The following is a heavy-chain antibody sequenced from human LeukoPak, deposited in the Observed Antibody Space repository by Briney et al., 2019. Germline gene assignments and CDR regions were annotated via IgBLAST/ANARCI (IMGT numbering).Heavy chain of an antibody. D-gene: IGHD3-10*01. CDR1: GFTFSSYG. CDR3: AKARAMLLWFGNDAFDI. Sequence: PGGSLRLSCAASGFTFSSYGMHWVRQAPGKGLEWVAVISYDGSNKYYADSVKGRFTISRDNSKNTLYLQMNSLRAEDTAVYYCAKARAMLLWFGNDAFDIWGQGTMVTVSS. V-gene: IGHV3-30*18. CDR2: ISYDGSNK. J-gene: IGHJ3*02.